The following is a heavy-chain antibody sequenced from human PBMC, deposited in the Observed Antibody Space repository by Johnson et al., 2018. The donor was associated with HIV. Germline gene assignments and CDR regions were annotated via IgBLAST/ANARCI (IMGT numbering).Heavy chain of an antibody. CDR3: ARVLIVVVVAAEIDAFDI. V-gene: IGHV3-66*01. CDR2: IYSGGST. D-gene: IGHD2-15*01. CDR1: GFTFDDYG. J-gene: IGHJ3*02. Sequence: EVQLVESGGGVVRPGGSLRLSCAASGFTFDDYGMSWVRQAPGKGLEWVSVIYSGGSTYYADSVKGRFTISRDNSKNTLYLQMKSLRAEDTAVYYCARVLIVVVVAAEIDAFDIWGQGTMVTVSS.